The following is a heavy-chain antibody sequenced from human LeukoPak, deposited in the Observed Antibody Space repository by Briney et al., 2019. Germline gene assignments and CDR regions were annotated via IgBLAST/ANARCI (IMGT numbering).Heavy chain of an antibody. J-gene: IGHJ3*01. CDR2: ISSSGNNA. CDR3: AKDIQLST. D-gene: IGHD5-24*01. V-gene: IGHV3-23*01. Sequence: GGSLRLSCAVSGFTFRGAAMTWVRQAPGKGLEWVSLISSSGNNAYYADSVKGRFTISRDNSKNTLSLQMNSLRVEDTAIYYCAKDIQLSTWGLGTGVTVSS. CDR1: GFTFRGAA.